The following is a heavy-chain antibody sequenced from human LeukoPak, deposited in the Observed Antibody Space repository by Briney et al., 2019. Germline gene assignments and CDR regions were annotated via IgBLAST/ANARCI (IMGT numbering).Heavy chain of an antibody. CDR1: GGSISSYY. V-gene: IGHV4-59*08. CDR3: ARNYGSGSYEPYYYYGMDV. Sequence: SETLSLTCTVSGGSISSYYWSWIRQPPGKGLEWIGYIYYSGSTNYNPSLKSRVTISVDTSKNQFSLKLSSVTAADTAVYYCARNYGSGSYEPYYYYGMDVWGQGTTVTVSS. J-gene: IGHJ6*02. CDR2: IYYSGST. D-gene: IGHD3-10*01.